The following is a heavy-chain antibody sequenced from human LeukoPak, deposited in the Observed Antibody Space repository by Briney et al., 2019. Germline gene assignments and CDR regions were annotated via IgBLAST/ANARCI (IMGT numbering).Heavy chain of an antibody. J-gene: IGHJ5*02. CDR3: ARDEYCTNGVCSPGFDP. CDR2: ISSSSSYI. D-gene: IGHD2-8*01. V-gene: IGHV3-21*01. Sequence: GGSLRLSCAASGFTFSSYSMNWVRQAPGKGLEWVSSISSSSSYIYYADSVKGRFTIPRDNAKNSLYLQMNSLRAEDTAVYYCARDEYCTNGVCSPGFDPWGQGTLVTVSS. CDR1: GFTFSSYS.